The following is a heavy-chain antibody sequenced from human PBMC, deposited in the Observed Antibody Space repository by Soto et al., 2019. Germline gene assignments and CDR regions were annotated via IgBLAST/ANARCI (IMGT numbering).Heavy chain of an antibody. CDR2: ISSSRSYI. V-gene: IGHV3-21*04. J-gene: IGHJ6*02. CDR3: AKGRSYYYYYGVDV. Sequence: GGSLRLSCAASGFTFSSYNMNWVRQAPGKGLEWVSSISSSRSYIYYADSVKGRFTISRDNSKSTLYLQMNSLRAEDTALYYCAKGRSYYYYYGVDVWGQGTTVTVSS. CDR1: GFTFSSYN.